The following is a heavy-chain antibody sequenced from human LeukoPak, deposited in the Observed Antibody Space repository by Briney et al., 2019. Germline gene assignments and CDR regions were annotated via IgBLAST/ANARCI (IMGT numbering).Heavy chain of an antibody. J-gene: IGHJ4*02. CDR2: PSWNSGSL. Sequence: PGVSLSFSCAASGFTCDDYAMLWVRPAPGKGLEWVSGPSWNSGSLGYADYVKGRFTISRDSAKNSLYLQMNSLRAEDMALYYCAKAYCSSTSCHCDYWGQGTLVSVSS. CDR3: AKAYCSSTSCHCDY. CDR1: GFTCDDYA. D-gene: IGHD2-2*01. V-gene: IGHV3-9*03.